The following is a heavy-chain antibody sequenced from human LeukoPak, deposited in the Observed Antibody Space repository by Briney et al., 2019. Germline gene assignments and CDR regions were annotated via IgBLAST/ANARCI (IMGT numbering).Heavy chain of an antibody. CDR3: ARGEVLLWFGELRPFDY. Sequence: GGSLRLSCAASGFTFSSYSMNLVRQAPGKGLEWVSYISSSSSTIYYADSVKGRFTISRDNAKNSLYLQMNSLRDEDTAVYYCARGEVLLWFGELRPFDYWGQGTLVTVSS. CDR2: ISSSSSTI. J-gene: IGHJ4*02. V-gene: IGHV3-48*02. D-gene: IGHD3-10*01. CDR1: GFTFSSYS.